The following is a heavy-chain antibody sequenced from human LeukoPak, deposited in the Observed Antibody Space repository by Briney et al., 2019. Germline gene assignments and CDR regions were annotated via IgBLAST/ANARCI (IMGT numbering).Heavy chain of an antibody. CDR1: GGSISSGDYY. CDR2: IYYSGST. J-gene: IGHJ4*02. V-gene: IGHV4-30-4*01. Sequence: SQTLSLTCTVSGGSISSGDYYWSWIRQPPGKGLEWIGYIYYSGSTYYNPSLKSRVTISVDTSKNQFSLKLSSVTAADTAVYYCARSHYYDSSGYYGLYFDYWGQGTLVTVSS. D-gene: IGHD3-22*01. CDR3: ARSHYYDSSGYYGLYFDY.